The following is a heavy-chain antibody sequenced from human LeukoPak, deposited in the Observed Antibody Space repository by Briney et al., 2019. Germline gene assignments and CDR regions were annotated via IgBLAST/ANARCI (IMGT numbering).Heavy chain of an antibody. CDR2: ISAYNGNT. Sequence: ASVKVSCKSSGYTFTSYGISWVRQAPGQGLEWMGWISAYNGNTNYAQKLQGRVTMTTDTSTSTAYVELRSLRSDDTAVYYCARGQLRMITFGGVMGAFDIWGQGTMVTVSS. CDR1: GYTFTSYG. CDR3: ARGQLRMITFGGVMGAFDI. D-gene: IGHD3-16*01. V-gene: IGHV1-18*01. J-gene: IGHJ3*02.